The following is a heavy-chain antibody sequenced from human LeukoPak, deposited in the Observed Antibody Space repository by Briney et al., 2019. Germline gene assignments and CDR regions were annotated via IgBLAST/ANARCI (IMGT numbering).Heavy chain of an antibody. CDR3: TREIAVKYSGSTNYYFDY. CDR1: GFTFSSYA. V-gene: IGHV3-23*01. Sequence: PGGSLRLSCAASGFTFSSYAMNWVRQAPGKGLEWVSALSGSGDSTYYADSVKGRFTISRDNSKNTLYLQMNSLRAEDTAIYYCTREIAVKYSGSTNYYFDYWGQGTLVTVSS. CDR2: LSGSGDST. J-gene: IGHJ4*02. D-gene: IGHD1-26*01.